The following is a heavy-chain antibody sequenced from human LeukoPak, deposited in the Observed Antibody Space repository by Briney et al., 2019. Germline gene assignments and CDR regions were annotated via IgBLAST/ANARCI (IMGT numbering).Heavy chain of an antibody. J-gene: IGHJ4*02. CDR2: ISSSSSCI. CDR3: ARVVGLLGYFDY. D-gene: IGHD1-7*01. CDR1: GFTFSSYS. V-gene: IGHV3-21*01. Sequence: GGSLRLSCAASGFTFSSYSMNWVRQAPGKGLEWVSSISSSSSCIYYADSVKGRFTISRDNAKNSLYLQMNSLRAEDTAVYYCARVVGLLGYFDYWGQGTLVTVSS.